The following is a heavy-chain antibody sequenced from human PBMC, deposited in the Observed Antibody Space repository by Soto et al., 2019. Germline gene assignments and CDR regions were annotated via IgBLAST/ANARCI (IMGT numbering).Heavy chain of an antibody. Sequence: ASVKVSCKASGYTFTSYGISWVRQAPGQGLEWMGWISAYNGNTNYAQKLQGRVTMTTDTSTSTAYMELRSLRSDDTAVYYCARVSLFIAVGAPFDYWGQGTLVTVYS. J-gene: IGHJ4*02. V-gene: IGHV1-18*01. CDR2: ISAYNGNT. CDR3: ARVSLFIAVGAPFDY. D-gene: IGHD1-26*01. CDR1: GYTFTSYG.